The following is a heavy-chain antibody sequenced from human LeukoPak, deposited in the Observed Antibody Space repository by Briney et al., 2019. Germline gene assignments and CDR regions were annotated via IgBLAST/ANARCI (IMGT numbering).Heavy chain of an antibody. J-gene: IGHJ4*02. Sequence: RAGGSLRLSCAASGFTFSGSAMHWVRQAPGKGLEWVSVLYSDGNTKYADSVQGRFTISRDNSKNTLYLEMNSLSPDDTAVYYCARGVEPLAANTLAYWGQGTLVTVSS. CDR3: ARGVEPLAANTLAY. V-gene: IGHV3-53*01. CDR1: GFTFSGSA. D-gene: IGHD1-14*01. CDR2: LYSDGNT.